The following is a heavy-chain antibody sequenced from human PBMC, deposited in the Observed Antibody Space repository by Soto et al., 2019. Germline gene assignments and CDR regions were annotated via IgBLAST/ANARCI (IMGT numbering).Heavy chain of an antibody. D-gene: IGHD2-2*01. CDR3: APADIVVVPAATGGVYFDY. CDR2: ISGSGGST. CDR1: GFTFSSYA. Sequence: GGSLRLSCAASGFTFSSYAMSWVRQAPGKGLEWVSAISGSGGSTYYADSVKGRFTISRDNSKNTLYLQMNSLRAEDTAVYYCAPADIVVVPAATGGVYFDYWGQGTLVTVSS. J-gene: IGHJ4*02. V-gene: IGHV3-23*01.